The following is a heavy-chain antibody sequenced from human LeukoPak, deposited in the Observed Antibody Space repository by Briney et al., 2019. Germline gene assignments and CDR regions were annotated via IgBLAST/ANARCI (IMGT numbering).Heavy chain of an antibody. CDR3: ANPPTVTSFDS. J-gene: IGHJ4*02. Sequence: GGSLRLSCAASGFTFSSYAMSWVRQAPGKGLEWVSSINGNGGRTYYADSVRGRFTISRDNSKNTLYLQMNSLRAEDTAVYYCANPPTVTSFDSWGQGTLVTVSS. D-gene: IGHD4-11*01. CDR1: GFTFSSYA. CDR2: INGNGGRT. V-gene: IGHV3-23*01.